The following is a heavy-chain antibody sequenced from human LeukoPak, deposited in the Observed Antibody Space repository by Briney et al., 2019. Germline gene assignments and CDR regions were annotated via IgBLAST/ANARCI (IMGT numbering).Heavy chain of an antibody. J-gene: IGHJ6*02. Sequence: ASVKVSCKASGYRFTSYYMHWVRQAPGQGLEWMGIINPSGGSPTYAQKFQGRVTMTGDTSTSTVYMELSSLRSEDTAVYYCARAGIFVLSGYYGMDVWGQGTTVTVSS. CDR3: ARAGIFVLSGYYGMDV. CDR1: GYRFTSYY. CDR2: INPSGGSP. V-gene: IGHV1-46*01. D-gene: IGHD1-1*01.